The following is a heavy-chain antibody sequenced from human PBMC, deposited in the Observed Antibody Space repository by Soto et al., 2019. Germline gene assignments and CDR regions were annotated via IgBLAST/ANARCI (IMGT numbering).Heavy chain of an antibody. V-gene: IGHV4-30-4*01. D-gene: IGHD3-3*01. CDR1: GGSISSGDYY. J-gene: IGHJ6*01. CDR3: ARXXXXXXFXXGYXGMDV. Sequence: SETLSLTCNVSGGSISSGDYYGRWIRQPPGRGLEWIGDIYYSGSTYYNPSLKSRVTISVDTSKNQFSLKLSSVTATDTAVYXXARXXXXXXFXXGYXGMDVWXXXXXVT. CDR2: IYYSGST.